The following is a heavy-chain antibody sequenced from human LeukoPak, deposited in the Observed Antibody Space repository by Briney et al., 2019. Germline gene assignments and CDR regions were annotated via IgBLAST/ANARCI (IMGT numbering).Heavy chain of an antibody. CDR1: GGSFSGYY. CDR3: ARGYNWNYLDWFDP. J-gene: IGHJ5*02. CDR2: INHSGST. V-gene: IGHV4-34*01. D-gene: IGHD1-7*01. Sequence: KPSETLSLTCAVYGGSFSGYYWSWIRQPPGKGLEWIGEINHSGSTNYSPSLKSRVTISVDTSKNQFSLKLSSVTAADTAVYYCARGYNWNYLDWFDPWGQGTLVTVSS.